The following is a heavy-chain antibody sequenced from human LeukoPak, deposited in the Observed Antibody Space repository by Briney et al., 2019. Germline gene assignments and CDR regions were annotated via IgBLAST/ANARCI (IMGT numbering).Heavy chain of an antibody. D-gene: IGHD4-17*01. V-gene: IGHV3-49*04. Sequence: PGGSLRLSCTASGFTFGDYAMSWVRQAPGKGLEWVGFIRSKAYGGTTEYAASVKGRFTISRDDSKSIAYLQMNSLKTEDTAVYYCSVTTVTTRLYYFDYWGQGTLVTVSS. J-gene: IGHJ4*02. CDR3: SVTTVTTRLYYFDY. CDR2: IRSKAYGGTT. CDR1: GFTFGDYA.